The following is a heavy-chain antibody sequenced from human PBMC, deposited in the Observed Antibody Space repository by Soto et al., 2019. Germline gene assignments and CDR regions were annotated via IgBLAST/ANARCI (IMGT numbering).Heavy chain of an antibody. V-gene: IGHV3-23*01. CDR2: ISGSGGST. CDR1: GFTFSSYA. Sequence: EVQLLESGGGLVQPGGSLRLSCAASGFTFSSYAMSWVRQAPGKGLEWVSAISGSGGSTNYGDSVQGRFTISRDNSKNPLYLQMNSVRAEGTAVYYWAKDGESRSFDYWGQGTLVTVSS. J-gene: IGHJ4*02. D-gene: IGHD3-22*01. CDR3: AKDGESRSFDY.